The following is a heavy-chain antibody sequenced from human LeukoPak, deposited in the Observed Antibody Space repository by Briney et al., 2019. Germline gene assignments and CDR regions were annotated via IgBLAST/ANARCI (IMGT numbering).Heavy chain of an antibody. CDR1: GFTVSSNY. Sequence: GGSLRLSCAVSGFTVSSNYMSWVRQAPGKGLEWVSMIYSGGSTYYADSVKGRFTISRDNSKNILYLQMNSLRAEDTALYYCARVGYTDSWYSSPPFDYWGQGTLVTVSS. D-gene: IGHD6-13*01. CDR2: IYSGGST. CDR3: ARVGYTDSWYSSPPFDY. J-gene: IGHJ4*02. V-gene: IGHV3-66*01.